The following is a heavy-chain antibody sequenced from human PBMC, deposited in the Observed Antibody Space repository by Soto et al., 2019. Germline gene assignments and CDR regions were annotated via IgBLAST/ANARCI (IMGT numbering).Heavy chain of an antibody. CDR1: GFTFSSYG. D-gene: IGHD3-10*01. Sequence: GSLSLSCAASGFTFSSYGMHWVRQAPGKGLEWVAVIWYDGSNKYYADSVKGRFTISRDNSKNTLYLQMNSLRAEDTAVYYCAREYQYGSGSYFDYWGQGTLVTVSS. CDR3: AREYQYGSGSYFDY. J-gene: IGHJ4*02. CDR2: IWYDGSNK. V-gene: IGHV3-33*01.